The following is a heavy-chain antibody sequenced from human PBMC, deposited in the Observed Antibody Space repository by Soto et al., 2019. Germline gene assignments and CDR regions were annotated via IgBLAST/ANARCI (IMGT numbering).Heavy chain of an antibody. CDR3: ARGGGVGVAGSAAFDM. CDR2: INPATGAA. J-gene: IGHJ3*02. Sequence: QLHLVQSGAVVKKPGASVTVSCSASGYPVTAYYMHWVRQAPGRGLEWMGGINPATGAAKYTQTFQGGGTMTGDTSARTVFMELSGLTSEDPAVFSCARGGGVGVAGSAAFDMWGQGTLVTVSS. V-gene: IGHV1-2*02. D-gene: IGHD3-3*01. CDR1: GYPVTAYY.